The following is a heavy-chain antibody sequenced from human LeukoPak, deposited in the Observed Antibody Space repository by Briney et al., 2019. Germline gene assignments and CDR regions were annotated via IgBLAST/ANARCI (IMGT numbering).Heavy chain of an antibody. CDR1: GFTFSSYS. Sequence: GGSGTLSCAASGFTFSSYSINWVRQAPGKGLEWVAVISYDGSNQYYTDSVKGRFTISRDNSKNTLYLQMNSLRADDTAVYYCAKGSGSYYYGMDLWGQGTTVTVSS. CDR2: ISYDGSNQ. V-gene: IGHV3-30*18. D-gene: IGHD3-10*01. CDR3: AKGSGSYYYGMDL. J-gene: IGHJ6*01.